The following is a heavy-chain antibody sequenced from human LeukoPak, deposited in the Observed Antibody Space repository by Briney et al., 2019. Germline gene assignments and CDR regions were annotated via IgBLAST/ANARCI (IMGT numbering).Heavy chain of an antibody. V-gene: IGHV4-30-4*08. CDR1: GGSISSGDYY. CDR2: IYHSGST. Sequence: SETLSLTCTVSGGSISSGDYYWSWIRQPPGKGLEWIGYIYHSGSTYYNPSLKSRVTISVDTSKNQFSLKLSSVTAADTAVYYCARDNPTRYYYGSGSHKGFDYWGQGTLVTVSS. J-gene: IGHJ4*02. D-gene: IGHD3-10*01. CDR3: ARDNPTRYYYGSGSHKGFDY.